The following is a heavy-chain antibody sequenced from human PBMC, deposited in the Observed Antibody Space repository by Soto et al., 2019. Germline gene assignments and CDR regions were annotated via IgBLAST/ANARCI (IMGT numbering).Heavy chain of an antibody. CDR1: GFTFSTHV. CDR3: ARFRHADCGGDCLIDY. J-gene: IGHJ4*02. Sequence: QVQLVESGGGVVQPGGSLRLSCAASGFTFSTHVMHWVRQAPGKGLEWMTLIWYDGSNKYYADSVKGRFTISRDNSKNTVYLQMNSLRAEYTAVYYCARFRHADCGGDCLIDYWGQGTLVTVSS. CDR2: IWYDGSNK. V-gene: IGHV3-33*01. D-gene: IGHD2-21*02.